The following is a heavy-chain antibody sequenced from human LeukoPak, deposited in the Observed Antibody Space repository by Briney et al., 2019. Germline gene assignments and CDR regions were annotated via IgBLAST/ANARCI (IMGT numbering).Heavy chain of an antibody. D-gene: IGHD5-24*01. Sequence: PGGSLRLSCAASGFTFSSYSMNWVRQAPGKGLEWVSSISSSSSYIYYADSVKCRFTISRDNAKNSLYLQMNSLRAEDTAVYYCARDSADGYNYYYYYGMDVWGQGTTVTVSS. CDR1: GFTFSSYS. CDR3: ARDSADGYNYYYYYGMDV. CDR2: ISSSSSYI. V-gene: IGHV3-21*01. J-gene: IGHJ6*02.